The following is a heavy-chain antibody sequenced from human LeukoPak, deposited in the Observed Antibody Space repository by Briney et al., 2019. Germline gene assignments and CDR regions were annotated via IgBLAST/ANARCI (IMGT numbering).Heavy chain of an antibody. CDR2: IRSKAYGGTT. CDR1: GFTFGDYA. CDR3: TRDSPNAGGSYCLDY. D-gene: IGHD1-26*01. J-gene: IGHJ4*02. Sequence: HPGGSLRLSCTASGFTFGDYAMSWVRQAPGKGLEWVGFIRSKAYGGTTEYAASVKGRFTISRDDSKSIAYLQMNSLKTEDTAVYYCTRDSPNAGGSYCLDYWGQGTLVTVSS. V-gene: IGHV3-49*04.